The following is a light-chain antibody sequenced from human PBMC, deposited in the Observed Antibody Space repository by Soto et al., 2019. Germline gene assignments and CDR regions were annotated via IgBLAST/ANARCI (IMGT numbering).Light chain of an antibody. V-gene: IGKV1-39*01. CDR2: AAS. CDR1: QSISSY. J-gene: IGKJ5*01. CDR3: QQSYNPPIT. Sequence: DIQMTQSPSSLSASVGDRVTITCRASQSISSYLNWYQQKPGRAPKLLIYAASSLQSGVPLRFSGSGSGTDFTLTITSLQPEDFATYYCQQSYNPPITCGQGTRLEIK.